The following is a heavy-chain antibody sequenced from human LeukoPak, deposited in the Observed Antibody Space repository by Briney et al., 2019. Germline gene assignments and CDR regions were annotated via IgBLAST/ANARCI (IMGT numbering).Heavy chain of an antibody. CDR2: IIPILGIA. D-gene: IGHD6-19*01. CDR1: GGTFSSYA. CDR3: ARDTGYSSGWYNY. V-gene: IGHV1-69*04. J-gene: IGHJ4*02. Sequence: SVKVSCKASGGTFSSYAISWVRQAPGQGLEWMGRIIPILGIANYAQKFQGRVTITADKSTSTAYMELSSLRSEDTAVYYCARDTGYSSGWYNYWGQGTLVTVSS.